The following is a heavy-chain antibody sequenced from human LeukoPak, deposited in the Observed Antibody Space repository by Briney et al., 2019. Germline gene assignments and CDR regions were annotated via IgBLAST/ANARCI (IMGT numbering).Heavy chain of an antibody. D-gene: IGHD3-10*01. CDR3: AREKDLRYYYGSGSYESGMDV. J-gene: IGHJ6*02. Sequence: QPGRSLRLSCAASGFTFSSYAMHWVRQAPGKGLEGVAVISYNGSNKYYADSVKGRFTISRDNSKNTLYLQMNSLRAEDTAVYYCAREKDLRYYYGSGSYESGMDVWGQGTTVTVSS. CDR2: ISYNGSNK. CDR1: GFTFSSYA. V-gene: IGHV3-30-3*01.